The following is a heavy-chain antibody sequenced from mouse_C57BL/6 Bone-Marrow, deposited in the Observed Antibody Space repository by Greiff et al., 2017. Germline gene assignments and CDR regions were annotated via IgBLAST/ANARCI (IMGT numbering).Heavy chain of an antibody. Sequence: VQLQQPGAELVKPGASVKLSCKASGYTFTSYWMQWVKQRPGQGLEWIGEIDPSDSYTNYNQKFKGKATLTVDTSSSTAYMQLSSLTSEDSAVYYCAREGYDYDYFDYWGRGTTLTVSA. CDR1: GYTFTSYW. D-gene: IGHD2-4*01. CDR3: AREGYDYDYFDY. CDR2: IDPSDSYT. J-gene: IGHJ2*01. V-gene: IGHV1-50*01.